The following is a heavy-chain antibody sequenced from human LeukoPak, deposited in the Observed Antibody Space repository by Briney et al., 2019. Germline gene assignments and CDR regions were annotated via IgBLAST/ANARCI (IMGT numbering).Heavy chain of an antibody. CDR1: EFTFSAYW. Sequence: GGSLRLSCAAPEFTFSAYWMHWVRQVPGKGLVWVSRINGDGSSTSHADSVKGRFTISRDNAKNTLYLQMNSLRAEDTAVYYCARDLELTYYDSSGYDYWGQGTPVTVSS. CDR2: INGDGSST. J-gene: IGHJ4*02. CDR3: ARDLELTYYDSSGYDY. D-gene: IGHD3-22*01. V-gene: IGHV3-74*01.